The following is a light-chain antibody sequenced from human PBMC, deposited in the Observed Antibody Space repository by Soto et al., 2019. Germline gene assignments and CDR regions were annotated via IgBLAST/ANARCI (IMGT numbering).Light chain of an antibody. CDR1: QTVINF. CDR2: DTS. Sequence: VLTQSPATLSLSPGERATLSCRASQTVINFLAWYQQKPGRAPRLLIYDTSNRATGIPARFSGNGSGTDFTLTISSLEPEDFAVYYCQQRANWPLTFGGGTKLEIK. CDR3: QQRANWPLT. V-gene: IGKV3-11*01. J-gene: IGKJ4*01.